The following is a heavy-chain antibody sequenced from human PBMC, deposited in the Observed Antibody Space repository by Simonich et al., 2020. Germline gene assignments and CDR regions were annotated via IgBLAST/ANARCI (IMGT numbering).Heavy chain of an antibody. J-gene: IGHJ4*02. D-gene: IGHD2-8*01. CDR3: AKDGGYCTNGVCYYFDY. CDR1: GFTFDDYA. CDR2: ISWNMCKV. V-gene: IGHV3-9*01. Sequence: VQLVESGGGLVQPGRSLRLSCAASGFTFDDYAMHWVRQATGRGCGWDTGISWNMCKVGIADSVKGRFTSSRDNAKNSLYLQMNSLRAEDTALYYCAKDGGYCTNGVCYYFDYWGQGTLVTVSS.